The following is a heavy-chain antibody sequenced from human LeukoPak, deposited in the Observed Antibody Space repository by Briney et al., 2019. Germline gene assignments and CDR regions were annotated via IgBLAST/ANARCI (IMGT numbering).Heavy chain of an antibody. J-gene: IGHJ3*02. CDR3: ARGGGGGSCYSSFCAFDI. V-gene: IGHV5-51*01. CDR2: IYPGDSDT. Sequence: GESLKISCKGSGYSFTSYWIGWVRQMPGKGLEWMGIIYPGDSDTRYSPSFQGQVTISADKSISTAYLQWSSLKASDTAMYYCARGGGGGSCYSSFCAFDIWGQGTMVTVSS. CDR1: GYSFTSYW. D-gene: IGHD2-15*01.